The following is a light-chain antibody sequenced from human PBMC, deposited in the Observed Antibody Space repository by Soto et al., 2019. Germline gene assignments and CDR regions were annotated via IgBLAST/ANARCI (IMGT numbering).Light chain of an antibody. CDR1: NSNIGSNY. V-gene: IGLV1-47*01. CDR3: AAWDDSLSGWV. Sequence: QTVVTQPPSASGTPGQRVTISCSGRNSNIGSNYVYWYKQVPGTAPKLLIYTNNQRPSGVPDRFSGSKSATSASLAIGGLRSEDEADYYCAAWDDSLSGWVFGGGTQLTVL. CDR2: TNN. J-gene: IGLJ3*02.